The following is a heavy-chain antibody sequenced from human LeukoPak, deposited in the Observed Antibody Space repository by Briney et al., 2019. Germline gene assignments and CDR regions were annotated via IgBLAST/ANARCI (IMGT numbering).Heavy chain of an antibody. CDR3: ARDDYYHSGSNGFHI. V-gene: IGHV4-31*03. CDR2: IFHTGST. D-gene: IGHD3-10*01. CDR1: GDSISSGGYY. Sequence: PSQTLSLTCTVSGDSISSGGYYWSWIRQSPGKGLEWIGYIFHTGSTYYNPSLKSRITISVDTSNNQFSLKLTSVTAADTVVYYCARDDYYHSGSNGFHIWGQGTMVTVSS. J-gene: IGHJ3*02.